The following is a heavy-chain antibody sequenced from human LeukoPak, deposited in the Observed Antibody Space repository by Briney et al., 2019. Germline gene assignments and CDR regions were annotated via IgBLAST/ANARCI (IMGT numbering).Heavy chain of an antibody. J-gene: IGHJ4*02. CDR2: IYHSGST. Sequence: SETLSLTCAVSGDSVSSGNWWSWVRQPPGKGLEWIGEIYHSGSTIYNPSLKSRVTISVDKSKNQFSLRLSPVTAADTAVYYCARDESRTSLDYWGQGTLVTVSS. V-gene: IGHV4-4*02. CDR1: GDSVSSGNW. D-gene: IGHD3/OR15-3a*01. CDR3: ARDESRTSLDY.